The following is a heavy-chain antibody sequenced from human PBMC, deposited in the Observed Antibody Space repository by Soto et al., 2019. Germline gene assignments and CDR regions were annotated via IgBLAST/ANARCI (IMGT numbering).Heavy chain of an antibody. CDR1: GYTFTSYD. Sequence: QVQLVQSGAEVKKPGASVKVSCKASGYTFTSYDINWVRQATGQGLEWMGWMNPNSGNTGYAQKFQGRVTMTRNTSISTAYMELSSLRSEDTAVYYCARGPYSSGWYGSVYDYWGQGTLVTVSS. V-gene: IGHV1-8*01. CDR2: MNPNSGNT. J-gene: IGHJ4*02. D-gene: IGHD6-19*01. CDR3: ARGPYSSGWYGSVYDY.